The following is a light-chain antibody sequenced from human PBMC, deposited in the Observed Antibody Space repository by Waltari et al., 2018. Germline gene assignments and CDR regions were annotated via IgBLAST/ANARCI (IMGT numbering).Light chain of an antibody. J-gene: IGLJ3*02. CDR3: SSYTSSSTLV. CDR1: SSDVGRYNY. Sequence: QSALTQPASVSGSPGQSITISCTGASSDVGRYNYVSWYQQYPGTAPKLIIYDVSNRPSGVSNAFSGSKSGNTASLTIAGPQAEDEADYYCSSYTSSSTLVFGGGTKLTVL. V-gene: IGLV2-14*03. CDR2: DVS.